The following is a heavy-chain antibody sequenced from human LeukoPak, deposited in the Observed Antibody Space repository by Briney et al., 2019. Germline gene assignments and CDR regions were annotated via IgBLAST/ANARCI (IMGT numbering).Heavy chain of an antibody. Sequence: SETLSLTCAVSGGSISSSNWWSWVRPPPGKGLEWIGEIYHSGSTNYNPSLKSRVTISVDKSKNQFSLKLSSVTAADTAVYYCARHGTISSESYFDYWGQGALVTVSS. CDR3: ARHGTISSESYFDY. CDR2: IYHSGST. V-gene: IGHV4-4*02. CDR1: GGSISSSNW. J-gene: IGHJ4*02. D-gene: IGHD1-14*01.